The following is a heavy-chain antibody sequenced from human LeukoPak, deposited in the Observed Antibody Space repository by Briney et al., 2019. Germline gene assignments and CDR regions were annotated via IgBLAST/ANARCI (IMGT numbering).Heavy chain of an antibody. CDR2: IPSGGFYE. CDR1: GFNFCNYA. J-gene: IGHJ4*02. CDR3: ARDSTYYYESGSSGPHYFDN. Sequence: PGGSLRLFCAASGFNFCNYAMHWVRQAPGKGLEWVSLIPSGGFYEYYADSVKGRFTISRDDSGNTLYLQLNSLRPEDTAVYYCARDSTYYYESGSSGPHYFDNWGQGTLVTVSS. V-gene: IGHV3-30-3*01. D-gene: IGHD3-10*01.